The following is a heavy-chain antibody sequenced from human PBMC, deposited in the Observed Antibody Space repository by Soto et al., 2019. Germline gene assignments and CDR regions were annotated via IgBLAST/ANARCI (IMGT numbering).Heavy chain of an antibody. D-gene: IGHD6-13*01. J-gene: IGHJ6*02. CDR2: IIPIFGTA. Sequence: QVQLVQSGAEVKKPGSSVKVSCKASGGTFSSYAISWVRQAPGQGLEWLGGIIPIFGTANYAQKFQGRVTITADESTSTAYMELSSLRSEDTAVYYCARDLAAAGTDYYGMDVWGQGTTVTVSS. V-gene: IGHV1-69*12. CDR3: ARDLAAAGTDYYGMDV. CDR1: GGTFSSYA.